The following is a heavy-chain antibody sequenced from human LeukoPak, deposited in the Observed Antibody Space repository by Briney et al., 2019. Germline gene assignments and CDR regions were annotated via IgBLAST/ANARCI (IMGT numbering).Heavy chain of an antibody. V-gene: IGHV7-4-1*02. CDR1: GYTFTSYA. CDR2: INTNTGNP. Sequence: ASVKVSCTGSGYTFTSYAMNWVRQAPGQGLEWMGWINTNTGNPTYAQGFTGRFVFSLDTSVSTAYLQISSLKAEDTAVYYCARVAALGVTRDFDYWGQGTLVTVSS. J-gene: IGHJ4*02. CDR3: ARVAALGVTRDFDY. D-gene: IGHD3-3*01.